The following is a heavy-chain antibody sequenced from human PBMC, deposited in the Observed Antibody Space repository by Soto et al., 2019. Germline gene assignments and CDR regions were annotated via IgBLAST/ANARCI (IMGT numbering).Heavy chain of an antibody. J-gene: IGHJ4*02. Sequence: APVKVSCKASGYTFTGYYMHWVRQAPGQGLEWMGWINPNSGGTNYAQKFQGRVTMTRDTSISTAYMELSRLRSDDTAVYYCARDANIIAARPSWTDYWGQGTLVTVSS. CDR1: GYTFTGYY. CDR2: INPNSGGT. D-gene: IGHD6-6*01. CDR3: ARDANIIAARPSWTDY. V-gene: IGHV1-2*02.